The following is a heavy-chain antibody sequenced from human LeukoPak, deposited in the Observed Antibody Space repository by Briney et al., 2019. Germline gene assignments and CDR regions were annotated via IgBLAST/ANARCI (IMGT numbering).Heavy chain of an antibody. CDR3: ARLNNADIDY. Sequence: PGGSLRLSCAASGFTFSSYGMHWVRQAPGKGLEWVAVIWYDGSSKYYADSVKGRFIISRDNSKNTLYLQMNSLRAEDTALYYCARLNNADIDYWGQGTLVTVSS. J-gene: IGHJ4*02. CDR2: IWYDGSSK. CDR1: GFTFSSYG. D-gene: IGHD1/OR15-1a*01. V-gene: IGHV3-33*01.